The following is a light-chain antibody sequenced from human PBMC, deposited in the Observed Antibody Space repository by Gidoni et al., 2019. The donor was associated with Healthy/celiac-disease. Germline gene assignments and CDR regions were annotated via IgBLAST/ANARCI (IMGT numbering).Light chain of an antibody. J-gene: IGLJ2*01. CDR1: SGSVSTSYY. Sequence: QTVVTQAPSFSVSPGGTVTLTCGLSSGSVSTSYYPSWYQQTPGQAPRTLIYSTNTRSSGVPDRFSGSILGNKAALTITGAQADDESDYYCVLYMGSGMGVFGGGTKLTVL. V-gene: IGLV8-61*01. CDR2: STN. CDR3: VLYMGSGMGV.